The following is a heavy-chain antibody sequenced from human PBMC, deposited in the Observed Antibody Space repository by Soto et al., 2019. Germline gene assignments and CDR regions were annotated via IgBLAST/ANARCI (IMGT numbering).Heavy chain of an antibody. J-gene: IGHJ4*02. D-gene: IGHD1-26*01. CDR3: VSAAKWELLFDF. CDR1: VGSISSRNYY. CDR2: IYSTEGT. Sequence: QLQLQESGPGLVKPSETLSLTCTVSVGSISSRNYYWAWIRQPPGKGLEWIGNIYSTEGTYYNPSLKSRVTIPVDTSKNQVALKRCSVTAADTAVYDCVSAAKWELLFDFWGQGTLVTVSS. V-gene: IGHV4-39*01.